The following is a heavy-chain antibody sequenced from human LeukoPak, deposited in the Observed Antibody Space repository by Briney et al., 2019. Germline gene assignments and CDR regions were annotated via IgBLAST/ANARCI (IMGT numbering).Heavy chain of an antibody. CDR1: GFTFSSYA. CDR2: ISGSGGST. J-gene: IGHJ6*03. CDR3: AKAVGYCSGGSCYSPYYYCYYMDV. Sequence: GGSLRLSCAASGFTFSSYAMSWVRQAPGKGLEWVSAISGSGGSTYYADSVKGRFTISRDNSKNTLYPQMNSLRAEDTAVYYCAKAVGYCSGGSCYSPYYYCYYMDVWGKGITVTVSS. V-gene: IGHV3-23*01. D-gene: IGHD2-15*01.